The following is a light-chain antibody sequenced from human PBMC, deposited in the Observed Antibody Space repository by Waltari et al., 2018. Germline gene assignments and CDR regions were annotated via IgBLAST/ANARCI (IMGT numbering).Light chain of an antibody. CDR1: QNIFVSSNNKNH. CDR2: WAS. CDR3: QQYQWSPLP. Sequence: DIVITQSPDSPAVSPGERATINCKSSQNIFVSSNNKNHLAWYQQKPGQPPKLLIYWASTRQSGVPDRFSGSGSGTDFTLTISSLQAEDVAVDYCQQYQWSPLPFGGGTKVEIK. J-gene: IGKJ4*01. V-gene: IGKV4-1*01.